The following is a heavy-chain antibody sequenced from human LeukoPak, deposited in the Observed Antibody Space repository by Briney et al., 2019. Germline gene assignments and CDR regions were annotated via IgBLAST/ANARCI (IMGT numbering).Heavy chain of an antibody. CDR2: IYHSGST. CDR1: GGSISSSNW. CDR3: ARDHYGDPGSEDYYYGMDV. V-gene: IGHV4-4*02. J-gene: IGHJ6*02. D-gene: IGHD4-17*01. Sequence: SGTLSLTCAVSGGSISSSNWWSWVRQPPGKGLEWIGEIYHSGSTNYNPSLKSRVTISVDKSKNQFSLKLSSVTAADTAVYYCARDHYGDPGSEDYYYGMDVWGQGTTVTVSS.